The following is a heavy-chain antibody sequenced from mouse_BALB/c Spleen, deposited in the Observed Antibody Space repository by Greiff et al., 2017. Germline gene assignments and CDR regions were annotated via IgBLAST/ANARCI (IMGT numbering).Heavy chain of an antibody. CDR2: IDPENGDT. V-gene: IGHV14-4*02. D-gene: IGHD2-4*01. CDR1: GFNIKDYY. J-gene: IGHJ4*01. CDR3: NAIYYDYGNYYAMDY. Sequence: VQLQQSGAELVRSGASVKLSCTASGFNIKDYYMHWVKQRPEQGLEWIGWIDPENGDTEYAPKFQGKATMTADTSSNTAYLQLSSLTSEDTAVYYCNAIYYDYGNYYAMDYWGQGTSVTVSS.